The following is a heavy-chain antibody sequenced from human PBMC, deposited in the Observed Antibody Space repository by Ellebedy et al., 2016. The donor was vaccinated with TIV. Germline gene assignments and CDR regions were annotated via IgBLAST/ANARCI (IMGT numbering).Heavy chain of an antibody. CDR1: GDTFTTYY. CDR3: ASSLGRLDAFDI. CDR2: INPSGGSA. J-gene: IGHJ3*02. V-gene: IGHV1-46*04. Sequence: ASVKVSCKTSGDTFTTYYIHWLRQAPGQGPEWVGVINPSGGSATYTQKLQGRVTMTRDTSTSTVYMELSSLRSEDTAVYYCASSLGRLDAFDIWGQGTMVTVSS.